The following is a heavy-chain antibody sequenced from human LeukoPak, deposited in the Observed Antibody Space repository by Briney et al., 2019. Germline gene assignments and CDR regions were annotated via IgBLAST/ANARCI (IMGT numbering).Heavy chain of an antibody. V-gene: IGHV4-59*08. CDR1: GGSISTYF. CDR3: ARRSDSSWNFDF. J-gene: IGHJ4*02. CDR2: IHYSGST. D-gene: IGHD6-13*01. Sequence: KPSETLSLTCTVSGGSISTYFWNWIRQPPGKGLEWIGYIHYSGSTNYNPSLKSRVTTFVDTSKNQFSLRLSSVTAADTAVYYCARRSDSSWNFDFWGQGMLVTVSS.